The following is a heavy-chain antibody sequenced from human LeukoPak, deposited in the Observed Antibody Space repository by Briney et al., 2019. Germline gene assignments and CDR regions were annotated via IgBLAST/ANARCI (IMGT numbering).Heavy chain of an antibody. Sequence: GGSLRLSCAASGFIFSDYYMSWIRQASGKGLEFASCISSDGTANYYADSVKGRFTISGDNAQNSVYLEMTNLRAEDTAVYYCVREFWYRFDNWGQGTVVTVSS. V-gene: IGHV3-11*04. D-gene: IGHD6-13*01. CDR2: ISSDGTAN. CDR3: VREFWYRFDN. CDR1: GFIFSDYY. J-gene: IGHJ4*02.